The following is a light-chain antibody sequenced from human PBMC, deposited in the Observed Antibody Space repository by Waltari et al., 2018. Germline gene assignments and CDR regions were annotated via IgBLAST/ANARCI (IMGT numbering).Light chain of an antibody. CDR3: NSRDSSGNHLNVV. J-gene: IGLJ2*01. V-gene: IGLV3-19*01. Sequence: VRITCQGYSLRSYYASWYQQKPGQAPVLVIYGKNNRPSGIPDRFSGSSSGNTASLTITGAQAEDEADYYCNSRDSSGNHLNVVFGGGTKLTVL. CDR2: GKN. CDR1: SLRSYY.